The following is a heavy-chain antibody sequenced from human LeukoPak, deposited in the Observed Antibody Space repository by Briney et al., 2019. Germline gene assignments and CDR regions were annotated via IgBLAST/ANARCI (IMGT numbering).Heavy chain of an antibody. CDR1: GFTSSSYS. CDR2: ISSSSSYI. Sequence: GGSLRLSCAASGFTSSSYSMNWVRQAPGKGLEWVSSISSSSSYIYYADSVKGRFTISRDNAKNSLYLQMNSLRAEDTAVYYCARDRSPGYSYATDYWGQGTLVTVSS. D-gene: IGHD5-18*01. J-gene: IGHJ4*02. CDR3: ARDRSPGYSYATDY. V-gene: IGHV3-21*01.